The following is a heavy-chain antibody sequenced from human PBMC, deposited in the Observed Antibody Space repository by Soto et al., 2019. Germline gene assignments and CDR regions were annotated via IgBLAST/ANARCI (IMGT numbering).Heavy chain of an antibody. V-gene: IGHV1-18*01. CDR3: ARHFPEVGAPDY. CDR1: CYSFTSYG. Sequence: GXSVQVSGKASCYSFTSYGISWVRQAPGQGLEWMGWISAYNGNTNYAQNLQGRVTMTTDTSTSTAYMELRSLRSDDTAVYYCARHFPEVGAPDYWAQGTLVTVSS. CDR2: ISAYNGNT. J-gene: IGHJ4*02. D-gene: IGHD1-26*01.